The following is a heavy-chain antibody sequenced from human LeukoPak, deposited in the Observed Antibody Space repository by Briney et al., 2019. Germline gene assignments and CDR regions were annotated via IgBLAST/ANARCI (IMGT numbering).Heavy chain of an antibody. Sequence: QTGGSLRLSCAASGFTFSSQAMSWVRQAPGKGLEWVSAITGSGSITYYSDSVKGRFTISRDNSKNTVYLQLNSLRVEDTAEYYCAKMQGYFDYWGQGTLVTVSS. CDR3: AKMQGYFDY. CDR2: ITGSGSIT. V-gene: IGHV3-23*01. J-gene: IGHJ4*02. CDR1: GFTFSSQA.